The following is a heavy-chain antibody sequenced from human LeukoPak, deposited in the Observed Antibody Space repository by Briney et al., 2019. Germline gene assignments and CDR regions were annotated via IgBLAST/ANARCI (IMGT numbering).Heavy chain of an antibody. D-gene: IGHD2-21*02. CDR3: AGVETALLCDY. Sequence: ASVKVSCKASGYSFTNYGIIWVRQTPGQGLQWMGWISAHNGNTNYAQKLQGRVTLTTDTSTSPVSIELRSLTSDDPAVYYCAGVETALLCDYWGEGTMVTVSS. V-gene: IGHV1-18*01. CDR1: GYSFTNYG. CDR2: ISAHNGNT. J-gene: IGHJ4*02.